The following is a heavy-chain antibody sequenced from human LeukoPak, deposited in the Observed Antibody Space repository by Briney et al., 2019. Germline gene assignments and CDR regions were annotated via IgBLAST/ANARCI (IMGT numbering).Heavy chain of an antibody. J-gene: IGHJ4*02. CDR3: VRDFARAAAVPLSYFDY. CDR2: ISAYNGNT. CDR1: GYTFTSYG. Sequence: ASVRVSCKASGYTFTSYGISWVRQAPGQGLEWMGWISAYNGNTNYAQKLQGRVTMTTDTSTSTAYMELRSLRSDDTAVYYCVRDFARAAAVPLSYFDYWGQGTLVTVSS. D-gene: IGHD6-13*01. V-gene: IGHV1-18*01.